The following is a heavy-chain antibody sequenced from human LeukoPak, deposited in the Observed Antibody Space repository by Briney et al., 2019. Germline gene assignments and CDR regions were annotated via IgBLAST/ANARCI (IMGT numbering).Heavy chain of an antibody. D-gene: IGHD6-6*01. V-gene: IGHV4-39*06. J-gene: IGHJ3*01. CDR3: ASYSSSRPAFDL. CDR1: GGSISSSSYY. Sequence: SETLSLTCTVSGGSISSSSYYWGWIRQPPGKGLEWIGSIYYSGSTYYNPSLKSRCPISVDTSKNQFPLKLSSVTAADTAVYYCASYSSSRPAFDLWGQGTMVTVSS. CDR2: IYYSGST.